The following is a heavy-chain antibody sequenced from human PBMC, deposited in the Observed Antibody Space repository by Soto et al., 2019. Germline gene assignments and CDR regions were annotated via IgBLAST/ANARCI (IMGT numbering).Heavy chain of an antibody. Sequence: EVQLLESGGGLVQPGGSLRLSCAASGFSFSTFEMSWVRQAPGRGLEWVSFIGDDGSRTYYADAVKGRFTISRDNSKHTLYLQMNRLTAEDTAVYACVKGGWLDFWGQGTLVTVSS. J-gene: IGHJ5*01. V-gene: IGHV3-23*01. CDR2: IGDDGSRT. D-gene: IGHD3-16*01. CDR1: GFSFSTFE. CDR3: VKGGWLDF.